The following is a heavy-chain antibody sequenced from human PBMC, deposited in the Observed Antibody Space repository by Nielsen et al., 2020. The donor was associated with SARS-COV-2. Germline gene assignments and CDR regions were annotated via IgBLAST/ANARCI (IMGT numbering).Heavy chain of an antibody. CDR3: ARDSSPATNFYFYMDV. D-gene: IGHD6-6*01. Sequence: SETLSLTCTVSGVSVSSGGYFWSWIRQPPGKRLEWIGYMFYIGTANYNPSLQSRVTISADTSKNQFSLRLSSVTAADTAVYYCARDSSPATNFYFYMDVWGKGTTVTVSS. CDR2: MFYIGTA. J-gene: IGHJ6*03. CDR1: GVSVSSGGYF. V-gene: IGHV4-61*08.